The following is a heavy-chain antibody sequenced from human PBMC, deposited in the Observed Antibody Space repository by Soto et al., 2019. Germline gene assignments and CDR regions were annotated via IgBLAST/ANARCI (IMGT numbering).Heavy chain of an antibody. CDR3: ARDPLGTAFGYFKS. CDR1: AGSITSGGYY. J-gene: IGHJ4*02. CDR2: IYYSGST. Sequence: QGQLQDSGPGLVKPSQTLSLTCTVSAGSITSGGYYWSWIRQHPGKGLEWIGNIYYSGSTYYNPSLKSRGTISVDTSKNQFSLKLSSVTAADTAVYYCARDPLGTAFGYFKSWGQGTLVNVSS. D-gene: IGHD3-16*01. V-gene: IGHV4-31*03.